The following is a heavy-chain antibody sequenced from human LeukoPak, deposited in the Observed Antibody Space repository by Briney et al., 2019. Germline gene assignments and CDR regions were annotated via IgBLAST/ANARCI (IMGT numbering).Heavy chain of an antibody. Sequence: GSSVKVSCKASGGTFSSYAISWVRQAPGQGLEWMGGIIPIFGTANYAQKFQGRVTITADESTSTAYMELSSLRSEDTAVYYCARVGYSYGYSDYWGQGTLVTASS. CDR1: GGTFSSYA. CDR3: ARVGYSYGYSDY. V-gene: IGHV1-69*01. J-gene: IGHJ4*02. CDR2: IIPIFGTA. D-gene: IGHD5-18*01.